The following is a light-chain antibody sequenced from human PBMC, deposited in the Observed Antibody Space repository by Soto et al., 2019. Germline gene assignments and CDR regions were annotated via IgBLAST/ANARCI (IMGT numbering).Light chain of an antibody. CDR3: QQYGSIPWT. CDR2: DAS. J-gene: IGKJ1*01. Sequence: EIVLTQSPGTLSLSPGERATLSCRASQSVSSDLAWYHQKPGQAPRLLIYDASIRATGIPDRFSGSGSGTDFTLTISRLEPEDFAVYYCQQYGSIPWTFGQGTKVDIK. CDR1: QSVSSD. V-gene: IGKV3-20*01.